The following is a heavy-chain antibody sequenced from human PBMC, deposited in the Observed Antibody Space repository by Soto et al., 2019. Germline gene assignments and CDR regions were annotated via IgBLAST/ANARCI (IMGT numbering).Heavy chain of an antibody. CDR3: AREEIDFDYYYGMDV. CDR1: GGSISSYY. CDR2: IYYSGST. D-gene: IGHD3-3*01. V-gene: IGHV4-59*01. J-gene: IGHJ6*02. Sequence: SETLSLTCTVSGGSISSYYWSWIRQPPGKGLEWIGYIYYSGSTNYNPSLKSRVTISVDTSKNQFSLKLSSVTAADTAVYYCAREEIDFDYYYGMDVWGQGTTVTVSS.